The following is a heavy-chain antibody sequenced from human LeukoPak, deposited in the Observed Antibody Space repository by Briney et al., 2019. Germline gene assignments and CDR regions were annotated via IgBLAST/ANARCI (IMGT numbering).Heavy chain of an antibody. J-gene: IGHJ5*02. CDR2: IGGSGVST. CDR1: GFNFNNYA. V-gene: IGHV3-23*01. CDR3: ARDRSQEFDP. Sequence: GGSLRLSCAVSGFNFNNYAMTWVRQAPGKGLEWVSAIGGSGVSTFYADSVKGRFSISRDNSKNTLYLQLNRLRADDTAVYYCARDRSQEFDPWGQGTLVTVSS. D-gene: IGHD3-10*01.